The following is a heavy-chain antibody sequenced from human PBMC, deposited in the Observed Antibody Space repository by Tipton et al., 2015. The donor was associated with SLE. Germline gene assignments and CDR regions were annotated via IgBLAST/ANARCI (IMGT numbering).Heavy chain of an antibody. V-gene: IGHV3-15*01. CDR3: TTVGYCIRNMCNRYSYYYGMDV. J-gene: IGHJ6*02. CDR1: GFTFNNAW. CDR2: IKSRDDGGTA. Sequence: SLRLSCAASGFTFNNAWMSWVRQAPGKGLEWVGRIKSRDDGGTADYAAPVKGRFAISRDDSKNTVSLEMNSLKTEDTAVYYCTTVGYCIRNMCNRYSYYYGMDVWGQGTTVIVSS. D-gene: IGHD3-3*02.